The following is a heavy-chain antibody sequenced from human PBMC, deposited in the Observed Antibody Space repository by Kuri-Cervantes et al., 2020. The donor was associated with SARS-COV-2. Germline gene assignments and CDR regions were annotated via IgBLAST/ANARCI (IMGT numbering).Heavy chain of an antibody. J-gene: IGHJ5*02. Sequence: SETLSLTCVVSGDSISSSGYYWSWIRQPPGKGLEWIGYIYYSGSTYYNPSLKSRVTISVDTSKNQFSLKLSSVTAADTAVYYCARGRVTMVRGQRRVWFDPWGQGTLVTVSS. V-gene: IGHV4-30-4*01. CDR3: ARGRVTMVRGQRRVWFDP. CDR1: GDSISSSGYY. CDR2: IYYSGST. D-gene: IGHD3-10*01.